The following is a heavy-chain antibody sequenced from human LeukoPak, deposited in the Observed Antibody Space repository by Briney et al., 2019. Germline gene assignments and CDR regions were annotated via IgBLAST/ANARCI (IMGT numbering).Heavy chain of an antibody. CDR1: GFTVSSNF. CDR3: ARDVIGDSRPSDY. Sequence: PGGSLRLSCAASGFTVSSNFISWVRQAPGKGLEWVSLTSSGGSTYYADSVRGRFTISRDISKNTLYLQMNSLRAEDTAVYHCARDVIGDSRPSDYWGQGTLVTVS. V-gene: IGHV3-66*01. J-gene: IGHJ4*02. CDR2: TSSGGST. D-gene: IGHD3-22*01.